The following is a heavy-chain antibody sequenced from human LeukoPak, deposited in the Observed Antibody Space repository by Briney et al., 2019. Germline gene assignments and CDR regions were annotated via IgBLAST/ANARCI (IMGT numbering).Heavy chain of an antibody. CDR3: ARDQSGSLDY. D-gene: IGHD1-26*01. CDR2: INQDASTK. CDR1: RFTLRNTW. J-gene: IGHJ4*02. Sequence: PGGPLRLSCAASRFTLRNTWMAWVRQAPGKGLEWVANINQDASTKHYVDSVKGRFTISRDNAKNSLYLQMNSLRAEDTAVYYCARDQSGSLDYWGQGTLVTVSS. V-gene: IGHV3-7*01.